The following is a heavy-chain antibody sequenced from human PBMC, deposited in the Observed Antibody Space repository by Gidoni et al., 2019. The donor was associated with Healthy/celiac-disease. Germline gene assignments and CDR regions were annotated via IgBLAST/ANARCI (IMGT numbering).Heavy chain of an antibody. CDR3: AKDTGQRFLEWLYYYYYGMDV. J-gene: IGHJ6*02. CDR1: GFTFSSYG. CDR2: ISYDGSNK. D-gene: IGHD3-3*01. Sequence: QVQLVESGGGVVQPGRSLRLSCAATGFTFSSYGMHWVRQAPGKGLGWVAVISYDGSNKYYADSVKGRFTISRDNSKNTLYLQMNSLRAEDTAVYYCAKDTGQRFLEWLYYYYYGMDVWGQGTTVTVSS. V-gene: IGHV3-30*18.